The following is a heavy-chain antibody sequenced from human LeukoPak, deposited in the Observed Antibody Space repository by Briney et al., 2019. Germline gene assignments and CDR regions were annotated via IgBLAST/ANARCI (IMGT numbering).Heavy chain of an antibody. Sequence: GGSLRLSCAASGLTFSSYSMNWDRQAPGKGLEWVSAISGSGGSTYYADSVKGRFTISRDNSKNTLYLQMNSLRAEDTAVYYCAKVGSTMVRVYYYYMDVWGKGTTVTISS. CDR3: AKVGSTMVRVYYYYMDV. D-gene: IGHD3-10*01. CDR2: ISGSGGST. J-gene: IGHJ6*03. CDR1: GLTFSSYS. V-gene: IGHV3-23*01.